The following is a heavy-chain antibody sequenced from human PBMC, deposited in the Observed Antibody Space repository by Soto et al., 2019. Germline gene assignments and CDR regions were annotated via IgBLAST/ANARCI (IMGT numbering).Heavy chain of an antibody. Sequence: PSETLPFTSAVSAGTPSRSAYSWSWILQQPRKGLEWIGFIYQSGSTYYNPSLKSRVTMSLDRPKNQFSLKLSSVTAADTAVYYCARELLFYHSDGCSWDDAFEIWGQGTMVT. CDR3: ARELLFYHSDGCSWDDAFEI. CDR2: IYQSGST. V-gene: IGHV4-30-2*01. J-gene: IGHJ3*02. D-gene: IGHD3-10*01. CDR1: AGTPSRSAYS.